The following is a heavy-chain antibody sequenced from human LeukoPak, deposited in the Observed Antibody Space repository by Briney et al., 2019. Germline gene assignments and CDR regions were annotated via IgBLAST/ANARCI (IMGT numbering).Heavy chain of an antibody. V-gene: IGHV1-46*01. Sequence: ASVKVSCKTSGYTFTSYYMHWVRQAPGQGLEWMGIINPSGGSTSYTQKFQGRVTMTRDTSTSTVYMELSSLRSEDTAVYYCAREGFPPKVSDFWSGLGPYYYYGMDVWGQGTTVTVSS. J-gene: IGHJ6*02. CDR1: GYTFTSYY. D-gene: IGHD3-3*01. CDR2: INPSGGST. CDR3: AREGFPPKVSDFWSGLGPYYYYGMDV.